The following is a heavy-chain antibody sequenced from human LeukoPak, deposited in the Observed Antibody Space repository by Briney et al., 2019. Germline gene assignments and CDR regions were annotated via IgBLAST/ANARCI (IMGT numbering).Heavy chain of an antibody. CDR2: IRYDGRNK. V-gene: IGHV3-30*02. Sequence: GGSLRLSCAASGFTFSSYGMHWVRQAPGKGLEWVAFIRYDGRNKYYADSVKGRFTISRDNSKNTLYLQMNSLRAEDTAMYYCAKVVAAMVRGAGLDYWGQGTLVTVSS. J-gene: IGHJ4*02. CDR3: AKVVAAMVRGAGLDY. CDR1: GFTFSSYG. D-gene: IGHD3-10*01.